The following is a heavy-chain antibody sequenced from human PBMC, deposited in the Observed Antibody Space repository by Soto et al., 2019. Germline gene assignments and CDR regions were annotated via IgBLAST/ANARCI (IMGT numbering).Heavy chain of an antibody. J-gene: IGHJ6*02. Sequence: GASVKVSCKASGGTFSNYPISWVRQAPGQGLEWMGGIIPIFGAANYAQKFQGRGTITADESTTTAYVELSSLRSDDTAVYYCARSRLAARPDFSGDILTYYLYGLDVWGQGTTVTVSS. CDR3: ARSRLAARPDFSGDILTYYLYGLDV. CDR2: IIPIFGAA. D-gene: IGHD6-6*01. CDR1: GGTFSNYP. V-gene: IGHV1-69*13.